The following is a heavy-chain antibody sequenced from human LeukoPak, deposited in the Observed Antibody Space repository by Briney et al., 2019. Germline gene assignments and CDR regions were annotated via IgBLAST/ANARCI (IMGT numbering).Heavy chain of an antibody. J-gene: IGHJ4*02. V-gene: IGHV4-59*01. CDR2: IYSSGST. CDR3: AAGYEVVPAAIAY. Sequence: NPSETLSLTCTVSGGSIRSYYWSWIRQPPGKGLEWIGYIYSSGSTNYNPSLKSRVTISVDTSKNQFSLKLTSVTAADTAVYYCAAGYEVVPAAIAYWGQGALVTVSS. CDR1: GGSIRSYY. D-gene: IGHD2-2*01.